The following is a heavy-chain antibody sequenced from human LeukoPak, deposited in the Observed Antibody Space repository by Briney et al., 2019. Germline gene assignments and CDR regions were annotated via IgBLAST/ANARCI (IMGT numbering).Heavy chain of an antibody. Sequence: GGSLRLSCAGSGFIFSNAWMNWVRQAPGKGLEWVGRIKGKVDGETLDYAAPVKGRFTISRDDSKNMVYLQMNSLTTVDTAVYYCATGGPKIDYWGQGTLVTVSS. V-gene: IGHV3-15*07. J-gene: IGHJ4*02. CDR1: GFIFSNAW. CDR2: IKGKVDGETL. CDR3: ATGGPKIDY.